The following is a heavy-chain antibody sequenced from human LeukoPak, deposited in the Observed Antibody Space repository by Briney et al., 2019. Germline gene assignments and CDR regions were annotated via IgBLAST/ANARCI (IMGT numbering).Heavy chain of an antibody. D-gene: IGHD3-10*01. Sequence: ASVKVSCKASGYTFTDYYIHRVRQAPGQGLEWMGWINPNSGGTNYAQRFQGRVTMTRDTSITTAYMELSSLRSDDTAVYYCARELYGSGTYGFDYWGQGTLVTVSS. CDR1: GYTFTDYY. J-gene: IGHJ4*02. CDR3: ARELYGSGTYGFDY. CDR2: INPNSGGT. V-gene: IGHV1-2*02.